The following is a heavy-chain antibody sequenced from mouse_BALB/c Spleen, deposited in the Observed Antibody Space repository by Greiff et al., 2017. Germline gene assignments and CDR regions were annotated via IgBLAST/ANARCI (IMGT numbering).Heavy chain of an antibody. V-gene: IGHV1S29*02. J-gene: IGHJ4*01. Sequence: VQLQQSGPELVKPGASVKISCKASGYTFTDYKMHWVKQSHGKSLEWIGYIYPYNGGTGYNQKFKSKATLTVDNSSSTAYMELRSLTSEDSAVYYCARGGSPPYAMDYWGQGTSVTVSS. D-gene: IGHD6-2*01. CDR1: GYTFTDYK. CDR2: IYPYNGGT. CDR3: ARGGSPPYAMDY.